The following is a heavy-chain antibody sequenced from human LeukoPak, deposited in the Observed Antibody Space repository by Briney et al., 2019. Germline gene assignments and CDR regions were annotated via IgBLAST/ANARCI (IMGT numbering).Heavy chain of an antibody. CDR3: ARSFGEVFGAGLSFDH. D-gene: IGHD3-3*01. CDR2: INPSGGST. Sequence: GASVKVSCKASGYTFTSYYMHWVRQAPGQGLEWMGIINPSGGSTSYAQKFQGRVTMTRDTSTSTVYMELSSLRSEDTAVYYCARSFGEVFGAGLSFDHWGQGTLVTVSS. V-gene: IGHV1-46*01. CDR1: GYTFTSYY. J-gene: IGHJ4*02.